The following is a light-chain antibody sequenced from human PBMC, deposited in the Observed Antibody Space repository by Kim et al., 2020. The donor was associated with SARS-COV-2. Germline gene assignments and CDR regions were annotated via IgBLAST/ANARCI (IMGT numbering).Light chain of an antibody. CDR2: SAF. CDR3: QQHHSFPLT. Sequence: IQLIQSPSSLSASVGDTVTITCRASQGISSNLAWYQQRPGKAPSLLIYSAFTLHSGVPSRFSGSGSGTDFTLTITSLQPEDFATYHCQQHHSFPLTFGGGTKVDIK. CDR1: QGISSN. J-gene: IGKJ4*01. V-gene: IGKV1-9*01.